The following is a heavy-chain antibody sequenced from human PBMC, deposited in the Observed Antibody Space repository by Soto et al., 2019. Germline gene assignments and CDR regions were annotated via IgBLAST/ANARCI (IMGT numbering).Heavy chain of an antibody. CDR3: ATPSGSSGSYDWGSIDY. CDR1: GFTFSTYD. D-gene: IGHD1-26*01. J-gene: IGHJ4*02. CDR2: ISATGGRT. V-gene: IGHV3-23*01. Sequence: PGGSLRLSCAASGFTFSTYDMQWVRQAPGKGLEWVSGISATGGRTYSADSVTGRFTISRDNSKNTLYLQMNSLRAEDTAVYYCATPSGSSGSYDWGSIDYWGQGTLVTVSS.